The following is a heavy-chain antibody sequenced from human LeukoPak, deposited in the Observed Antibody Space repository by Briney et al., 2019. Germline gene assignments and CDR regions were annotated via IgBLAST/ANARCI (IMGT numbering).Heavy chain of an antibody. V-gene: IGHV4-61*02. Sequence: SETLSLTCTVSGGSISSGSYYWSWIRQPAGKGLQWTGRIYTSGSTNYNPSLKSRVTISVDTSKNQFSLKLSSVTAADTAVYYCAREPVDTAMVHAFDIWGQGTMVTVSS. J-gene: IGHJ3*02. CDR1: GGSISSGSYY. CDR2: IYTSGST. D-gene: IGHD5-18*01. CDR3: AREPVDTAMVHAFDI.